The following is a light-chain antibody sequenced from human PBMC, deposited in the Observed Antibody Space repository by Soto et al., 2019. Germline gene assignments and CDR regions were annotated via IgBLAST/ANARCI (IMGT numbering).Light chain of an antibody. Sequence: SVLTQPPSASGSPGQSVTISCTGTSSDVGAYNYVSWYQQHAGKAPKLVIYEVTKRPSGVPDRFSGSKSANTASLTVSGLQAEDEADYYCSSFASSNTGVFGGGTKLTVL. CDR2: EVT. CDR3: SSFASSNTGV. CDR1: SSDVGAYNY. J-gene: IGLJ3*02. V-gene: IGLV2-8*01.